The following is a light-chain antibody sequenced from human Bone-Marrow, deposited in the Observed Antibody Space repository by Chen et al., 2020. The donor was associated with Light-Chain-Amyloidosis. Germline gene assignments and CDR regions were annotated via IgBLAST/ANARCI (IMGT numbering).Light chain of an antibody. V-gene: IGLV1-44*01. CDR2: SYD. CDR1: SSNIASNA. J-gene: IGLJ1*01. CDR3: ASWDDIRKSYV. Sequence: QSVLTQPPPPSGTPGQRVTISCSGRSSNIASNALNWYQQLPGTAPKLLISSYDQRPSGVPDRFSGSKSGTSASLAISGLQSEDEADYYCASWDDIRKSYVFGTGTKVTVL.